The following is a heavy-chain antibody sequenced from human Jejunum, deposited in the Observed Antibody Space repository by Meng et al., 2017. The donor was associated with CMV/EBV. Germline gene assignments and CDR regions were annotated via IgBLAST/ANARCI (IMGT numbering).Heavy chain of an antibody. CDR3: LKLPPGY. Sequence: EGRVGGSGRCLILPGGCLRLSCVVSGFSSDDFWVDWVRQAPGKGPLWVSRIKSGGTNIKYADSVKGRFTISGDNAKNTVYLQMNKLRDEDTAVYYCLKLPPGYWGQGTLVTVSS. CDR2: IKSGGTNI. J-gene: IGHJ4*02. D-gene: IGHD2-21*01. V-gene: IGHV3-74*01. CDR1: GFSSDDFW.